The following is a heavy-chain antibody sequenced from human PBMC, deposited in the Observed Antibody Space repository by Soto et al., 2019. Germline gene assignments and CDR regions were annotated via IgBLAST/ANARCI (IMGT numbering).Heavy chain of an antibody. CDR1: GFTFSSYA. J-gene: IGHJ4*02. CDR3: TTGVTISGVVILPRDY. D-gene: IGHD3-3*01. V-gene: IGHV3-23*01. CDR2: ISGSGGST. Sequence: EVQLLESGGGLVQPGGSLRLSCAASGFTFSSYAMSWVRQAPGKGLEWVSAISGSGGSTYYADSVKGRFTISRDNSKNTLYLQMNSLKTEDTAVYYCTTGVTISGVVILPRDYWGQGTLVTVSS.